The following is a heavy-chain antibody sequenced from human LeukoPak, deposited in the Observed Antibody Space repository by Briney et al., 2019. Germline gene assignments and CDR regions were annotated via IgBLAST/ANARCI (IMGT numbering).Heavy chain of an antibody. CDR2: ISAYNGNT. CDR3: ARTVVGATEGYFDY. CDR1: GYTFTSYG. D-gene: IGHD1-26*01. Sequence: PKASVKVSCKASGYTFTSYGISWVRQAPGQGLEWMGWISAYNGNTSYAQKLQGRVTMTTDTSTSTAYMELRSLRSDDTAVYYCARTVVGATEGYFDYWGQGTLVTVSS. V-gene: IGHV1-18*01. J-gene: IGHJ4*02.